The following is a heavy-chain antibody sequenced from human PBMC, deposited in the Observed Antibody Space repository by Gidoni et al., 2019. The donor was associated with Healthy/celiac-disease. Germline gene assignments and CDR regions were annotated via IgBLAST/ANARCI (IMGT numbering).Heavy chain of an antibody. CDR3: AKDLKWKSGWFLGNSLLADY. V-gene: IGHV3-30*18. J-gene: IGHJ4*02. D-gene: IGHD6-19*01. Sequence: GLEWVAFISYDGSNKYYADSVKGRFTISRDNSKNTLYLQMNSLRAEDTAVYYCAKDLKWKSGWFLGNSLLADYWGQGTLVTVSS. CDR2: ISYDGSNK.